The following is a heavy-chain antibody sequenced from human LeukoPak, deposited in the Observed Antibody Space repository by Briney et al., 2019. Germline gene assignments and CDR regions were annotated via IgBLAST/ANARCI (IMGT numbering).Heavy chain of an antibody. CDR1: GGSISSSSYY. CDR2: IYYSGST. CDR3: ARRPNGGSFSPFDY. V-gene: IGHV4-39*07. Sequence: PSETLSLTCTVSGGSISSSSYYWGWIRQPPGKGLEWIGSIYYSGSTYYNPSLKSRVTISVDTSKNQFSLKLSSVTAADTAVYYCARRPNGGSFSPFDYWGQGTLVTVSS. J-gene: IGHJ4*02. D-gene: IGHD1-26*01.